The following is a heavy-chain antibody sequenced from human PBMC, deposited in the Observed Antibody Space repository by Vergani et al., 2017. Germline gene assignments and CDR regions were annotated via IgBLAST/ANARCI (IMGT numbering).Heavy chain of an antibody. CDR1: GGSISSYY. J-gene: IGHJ4*02. V-gene: IGHV4-59*01. Sequence: QVQLQESGPGLVKPSETLSLTCTVSGGSISSYYWSWIRQPPGKGLEWIGYIYYSGSTNYNPSLKSRVTISVDTSKNQFSLKLSSVTAADTAVYYCARGDYYDSSGYYHDWGQGTLVTVSS. D-gene: IGHD3-22*01. CDR2: IYYSGST. CDR3: ARGDYYDSSGYYHD.